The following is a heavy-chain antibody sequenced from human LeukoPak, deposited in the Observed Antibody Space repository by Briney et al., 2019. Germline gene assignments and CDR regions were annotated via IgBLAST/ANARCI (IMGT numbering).Heavy chain of an antibody. D-gene: IGHD3-10*01. CDR1: GGSFSGYS. V-gene: IGHV4-34*01. CDR2: INHSGST. J-gene: IGHJ3*01. Sequence: PSETLSLTCAVFGGSFSGYSLNWIRQSPGKGLEWIGEINHSGSTNYKPSLKSRVTISVDTSKNQFSLKLSSVTAADTAVYYCARLIGSVDAFDLWGQGTLVTVSS. CDR3: ARLIGSVDAFDL.